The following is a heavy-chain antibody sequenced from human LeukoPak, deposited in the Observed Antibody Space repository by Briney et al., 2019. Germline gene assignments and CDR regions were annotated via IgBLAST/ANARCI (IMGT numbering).Heavy chain of an antibody. V-gene: IGHV3-7*01. D-gene: IGHD1-26*01. J-gene: IGHJ5*02. Sequence: GGSLRLSCAASGFTFSSYWMSWVRQAPGKGLEWVANIKQDGSEKYYVDSVKGRFTISRDNAKNSLYLQMNSLRAEDTAVYYCARESYSGSYPTSPWGQETLVTVSS. CDR1: GFTFSSYW. CDR3: ARESYSGSYPTSP. CDR2: IKQDGSEK.